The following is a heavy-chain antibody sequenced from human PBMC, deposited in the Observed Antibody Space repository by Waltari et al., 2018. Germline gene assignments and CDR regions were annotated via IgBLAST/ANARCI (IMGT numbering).Heavy chain of an antibody. CDR1: GFTFSIYS. D-gene: IGHD4-17*01. J-gene: IGHJ4*02. CDR3: ARNYYGDYALDF. CDR2: ISSSSNTV. Sequence: EVQLVESGGGLVQPGGSLRLSCAASGFTFSIYSMNWVHQTPGKGLEWVSYISSSSNTVYYADSVKGRFTISRDTAKNSLYLQMHSLGAEDTAVYYCARNYYGDYALDFWGQGTLVTVSS. V-gene: IGHV3-48*01.